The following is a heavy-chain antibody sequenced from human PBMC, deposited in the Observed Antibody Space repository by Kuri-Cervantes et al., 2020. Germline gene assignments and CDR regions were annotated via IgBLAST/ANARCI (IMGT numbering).Heavy chain of an antibody. J-gene: IGHJ6*02. CDR1: GGSISSYY. CDR3: ARGSGYNYYYYYGMDA. Sequence: SETLSLTCTVSGGSISSYYWSWIRQPPGKGLEWIGYIYYSGSTNYNPSLKSRVTISVDTSKNQFSLKLSSVTAADTAVYYCARGSGYNYYYYYGMDAWGQGTTVTVSS. D-gene: IGHD5-24*01. V-gene: IGHV4-59*12. CDR2: IYYSGST.